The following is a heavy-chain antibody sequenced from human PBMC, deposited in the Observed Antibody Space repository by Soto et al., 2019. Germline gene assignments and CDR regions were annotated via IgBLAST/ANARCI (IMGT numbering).Heavy chain of an antibody. CDR2: IYYSGST. Sequence: SETLSLTCTVSGGSISSYYLSWIRQPPGKGLEWIGYIYYSGSTNYNPSLKSRVTISVDTSKNQFSLKLSSVTAADTAVYYCARDRYDILTGYSTVYYYYYGMDVWGQGTTVTVSS. D-gene: IGHD3-9*01. J-gene: IGHJ6*02. CDR1: GGSISSYY. V-gene: IGHV4-59*01. CDR3: ARDRYDILTGYSTVYYYYYGMDV.